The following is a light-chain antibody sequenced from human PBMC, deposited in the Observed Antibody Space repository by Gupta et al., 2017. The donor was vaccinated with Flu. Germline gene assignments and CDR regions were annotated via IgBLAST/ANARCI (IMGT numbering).Light chain of an antibody. CDR2: EVS. J-gene: IGLJ2*01. V-gene: IGLV2-14*01. CDR3: SSYTSSSTLGV. CDR1: SSHVGGYNY. Sequence: HSGLTQPASLSGPPGQSIRISCPGTSSHVGGYNYVSWYQQHPGKAPKLMIYEVSNRPSGVSKRFSGSKSGNTASLTISGLQAEDEADYYCSSYTSSSTLGVFGGGTKLTVL.